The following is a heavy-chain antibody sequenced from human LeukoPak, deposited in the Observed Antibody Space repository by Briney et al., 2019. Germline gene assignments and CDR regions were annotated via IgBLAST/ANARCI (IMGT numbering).Heavy chain of an antibody. CDR1: GFTFSSYA. CDR3: ARNESYDILTGYSLEDYGMDV. J-gene: IGHJ6*02. D-gene: IGHD3-9*01. Sequence: GGSLRLSCAASGFTFSSYAMHWVRQAPGKGLEWVAVISYDGSNKYYADSVKGRFTISRDTSKNTLYLQMNSLRAEDTAVYYCARNESYDILTGYSLEDYGMDVWGQGTTVTVSS. CDR2: ISYDGSNK. V-gene: IGHV3-30-3*01.